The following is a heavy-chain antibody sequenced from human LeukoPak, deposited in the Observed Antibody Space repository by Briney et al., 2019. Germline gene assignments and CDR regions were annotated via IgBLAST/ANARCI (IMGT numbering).Heavy chain of an antibody. D-gene: IGHD3-9*01. Sequence: ASVKVSCKASGYTFTGYYMHWVRQAPGQGLEWMGWINPNSGGTNYAQKFQGRVTMTRDTSISTAYMELSRLRSDDTAVYYCARSTEFDWSPEYFQHWGQGTLVTVSS. CDR3: ARSTEFDWSPEYFQH. CDR2: INPNSGGT. J-gene: IGHJ1*01. CDR1: GYTFTGYY. V-gene: IGHV1-2*02.